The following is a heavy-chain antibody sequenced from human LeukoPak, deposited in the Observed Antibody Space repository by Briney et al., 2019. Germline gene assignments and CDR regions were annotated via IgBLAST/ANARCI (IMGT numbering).Heavy chain of an antibody. D-gene: IGHD3-10*01. CDR2: INSDGSST. V-gene: IGHV3-74*01. Sequence: GGSLRLSCAASGFTFSNYWMPWVRHVPGKGLVWVSRINSDGSSTNYADSVKGRFTISRDNAKNTLYLQMSSLRAEDTAVSYCSSLQGGSHNFHYWGEGTLLSVSS. CDR1: GFTFSNYW. J-gene: IGHJ4*02. CDR3: SSLQGGSHNFHY.